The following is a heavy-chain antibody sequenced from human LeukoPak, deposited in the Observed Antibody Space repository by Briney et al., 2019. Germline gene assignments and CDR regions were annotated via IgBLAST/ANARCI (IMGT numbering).Heavy chain of an antibody. Sequence: SETLTLTCTVSGASISSYYWNWIRQPPGKGLEWIEYIYYSGNTNYNPSLKSRVTMSVDTSKNQFSLKVTSVTAADTAVYYCARDLAPANYGDLEPLDSWGQGTLVTVSS. CDR1: GASISSYY. D-gene: IGHD4-17*01. V-gene: IGHV4-59*12. CDR3: ARDLAPANYGDLEPLDS. J-gene: IGHJ4*02. CDR2: IYYSGNT.